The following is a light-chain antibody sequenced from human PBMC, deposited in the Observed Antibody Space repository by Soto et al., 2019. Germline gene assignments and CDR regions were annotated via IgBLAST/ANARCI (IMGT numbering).Light chain of an antibody. CDR3: QRYNVWPLS. Sequence: EIVMTQSPATLSVSPGERATLPCRASQSVSSNLAWYQQKPGQTPKLLIYVASTRATGIPDRFSGTGSGIEFTLTTSSVQSEECAVYYCQRYNVWPLSFGGGNKVEFK. CDR1: QSVSSN. CDR2: VAS. V-gene: IGKV3-15*01. J-gene: IGKJ4*01.